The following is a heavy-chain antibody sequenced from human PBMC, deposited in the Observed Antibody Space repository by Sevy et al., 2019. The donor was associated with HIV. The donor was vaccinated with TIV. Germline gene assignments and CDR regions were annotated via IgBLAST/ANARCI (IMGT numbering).Heavy chain of an antibody. CDR2: ISTYNGNT. D-gene: IGHD2-8*01. CDR3: AGDLGPIVLMVYATPYGMDV. J-gene: IGHJ6*02. Sequence: ASVKVSCKASGYTFTSYGISWVRQAPGQGLEWMGWISTYNGNTNYVQKVQGRVTMTTDTSTSTAYMELRSLRSDDTAVYYCAGDLGPIVLMVYATPYGMDVWGQGTTVTVSS. CDR1: GYTFTSYG. V-gene: IGHV1-18*01.